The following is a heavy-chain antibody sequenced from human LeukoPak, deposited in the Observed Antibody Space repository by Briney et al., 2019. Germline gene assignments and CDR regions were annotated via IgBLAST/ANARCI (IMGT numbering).Heavy chain of an antibody. CDR1: GYSFTSYW. CDR3: AGLLYGSGSYFPHYFDY. D-gene: IGHD3-10*01. Sequence: GESLKISCKGSGYSFTSYWIGWVRQMPGKGLEWMGIIYPGDSDTRYSPSFQGQVTISADKSINTAYLQWSSLKASDTAMYYCAGLLYGSGSYFPHYFDYWGQGTLVTVSS. V-gene: IGHV5-51*01. CDR2: IYPGDSDT. J-gene: IGHJ4*02.